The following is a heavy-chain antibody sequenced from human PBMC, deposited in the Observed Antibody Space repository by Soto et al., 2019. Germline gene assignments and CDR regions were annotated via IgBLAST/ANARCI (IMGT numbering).Heavy chain of an antibody. J-gene: IGHJ4*02. CDR3: ARWVAGAADC. V-gene: IGHV3-72*01. CDR1: GFASSDHY. CDR2: TKNKGQSFTI. D-gene: IGHD2-15*01. Sequence: EVQLVESGGGLVQPGGSLRLSCAASGFASSDHYMDWVRQAPGKGLEWLGRTKNKGQSFTIKYAPSVKGRFIISRDDSKNSVFLQINSLRTDDTAVYYCARWVAGAADCWGQGTQVTVSS.